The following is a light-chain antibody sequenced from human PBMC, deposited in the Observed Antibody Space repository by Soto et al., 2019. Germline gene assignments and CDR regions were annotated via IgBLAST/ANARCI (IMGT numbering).Light chain of an antibody. CDR1: QRIATS. J-gene: IGKJ1*01. CDR3: QQYYDYPRT. Sequence: EIVMTQSPATLSVSPGERVTLACRAGQRIATSLAWFQQKPGQAPRLLIFGASTRAIGVAPRFSGSGSGTDFTLTISSLQYEDFAFYFCQQYYDYPRTFGQGPKV. CDR2: GAS. V-gene: IGKV3-15*01.